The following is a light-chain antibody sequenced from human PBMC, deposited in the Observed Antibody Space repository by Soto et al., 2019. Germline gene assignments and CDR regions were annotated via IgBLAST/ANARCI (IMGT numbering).Light chain of an antibody. J-gene: IGKJ5*01. V-gene: IGKV3-15*01. Sequence: DIVMTQSPAILSVSPGERATLSCRASQSVETFLAWFQHKAGQAPRLLIFGASTRATGIPTRFRGSGSGTEFTLTISSLQSEDFAVYYCQQYDNWPPITFGQGTRREI. CDR1: QSVETF. CDR2: GAS. CDR3: QQYDNWPPIT.